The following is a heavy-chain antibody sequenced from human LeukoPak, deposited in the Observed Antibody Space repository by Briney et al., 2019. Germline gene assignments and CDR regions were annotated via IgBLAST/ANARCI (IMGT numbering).Heavy chain of an antibody. CDR1: GFTFSSYS. J-gene: IGHJ4*02. D-gene: IGHD1-26*01. CDR3: TRDLGATAY. V-gene: IGHV3-48*01. CDR2: ISYSSTTI. Sequence: GSLRLSCAASGFTFSSYSMNWVRQAPGKGLEWVSYISYSSTTIYYADSVKGRFTISRDNAKNSLYLQMNSLRAEDTAVYYCTRDLGATAYFGQGTLVTVSS.